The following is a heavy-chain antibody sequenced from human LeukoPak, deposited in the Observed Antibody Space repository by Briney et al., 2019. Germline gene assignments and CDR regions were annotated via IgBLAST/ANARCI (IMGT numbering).Heavy chain of an antibody. D-gene: IGHD6-19*01. CDR3: ARVDSSGSRGFDY. V-gene: IGHV4-59*01. CDR1: VGSISSYY. J-gene: IGHJ4*02. CDR2: IYYSGST. Sequence: SETLSLTCTVSVGSISSYYWNWIRQPPGKGLEWIGYIYYSGSTNYSPSLKSRVTITVDTSKNQFSLKLSSVTAADTAVYYCARVDSSGSRGFDYWGQGTLVTVSS.